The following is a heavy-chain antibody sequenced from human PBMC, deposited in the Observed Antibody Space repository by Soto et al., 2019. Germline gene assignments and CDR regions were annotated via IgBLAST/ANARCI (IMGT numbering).Heavy chain of an antibody. CDR1: GGSISSGGYY. CDR2: IYYSGST. CDR3: ARVSGSGSYSYFDY. J-gene: IGHJ4*02. Sequence: SETLSLTCTVSGGSISSGGYYWSWIRQHPGKGLEWIGYIYYSGSTYYNPSLKSRVTISVDTSKNQFSLKLSSVTAADTAVYYCARVSGSGSYSYFDYWGQGTLVTVSS. D-gene: IGHD3-10*01. V-gene: IGHV4-31*03.